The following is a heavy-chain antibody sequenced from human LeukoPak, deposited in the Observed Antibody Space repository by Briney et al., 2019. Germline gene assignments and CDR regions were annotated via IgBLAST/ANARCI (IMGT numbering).Heavy chain of an antibody. J-gene: IGHJ5*02. Sequence: ASVKVSCKASGHTFTSYSMHWVRQAPGQRLEWMGWINTDNGNTKYSQEFQGRVTITRDTSASTAYMELSSLRSEDMAVYYCARDRGSSSWSGYHWFDPWGQGTLVIVPS. CDR2: INTDNGNT. CDR1: GHTFTSYS. D-gene: IGHD6-13*01. CDR3: ARDRGSSSWSGYHWFDP. V-gene: IGHV1-3*03.